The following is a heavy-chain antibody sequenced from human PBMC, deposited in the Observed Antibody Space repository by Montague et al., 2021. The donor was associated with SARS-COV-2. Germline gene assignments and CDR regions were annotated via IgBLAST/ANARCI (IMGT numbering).Heavy chain of an antibody. CDR1: GGSFSSYY. Sequence: SETLSLTCAVYGGSFSSYYWSWIRQPPGKGLEWIGVINHNGSTNYNPPLNSRVTISVDTSKNKFSLKMNSVTAADTAVYYCARGSGCSGGSCYSEWDPYYSCGMDVWGQGTTVTVSS. CDR2: INHNGST. J-gene: IGHJ6*02. CDR3: ARGSGCSGGSCYSEWDPYYSCGMDV. V-gene: IGHV4-34*01. D-gene: IGHD2-15*01.